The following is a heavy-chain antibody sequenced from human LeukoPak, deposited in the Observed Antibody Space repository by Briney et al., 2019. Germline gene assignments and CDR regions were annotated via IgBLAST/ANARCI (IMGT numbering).Heavy chain of an antibody. V-gene: IGHV3-23*01. CDR2: ISGGGDST. CDR3: AKGSSAIRPYYFDY. D-gene: IGHD3-10*01. J-gene: IGHJ4*02. CDR1: GFTFSSYA. Sequence: GGSLRRSCAASGFTFSSYAMTWVRQAPGKGLEWLSAISGGGDSTWYADSVKGRFTISRDNSKNTLSLQMNSLRAEDTTVYYCAKGSSAIRPYYFDYWGQGILVTVSS.